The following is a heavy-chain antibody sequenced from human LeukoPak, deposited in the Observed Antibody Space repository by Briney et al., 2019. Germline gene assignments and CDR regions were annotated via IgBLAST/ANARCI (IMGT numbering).Heavy chain of an antibody. D-gene: IGHD7-27*01. CDR2: IYPGDSDT. Sequence: NPGDSLKLSCNASGYIFTNYWIGWVRQLRGGGLEWVGIIYPGDSDTRYSPSIQGQITISADNPNNTAYLQWSSLKASDTAIYYCARRLTAEVWGQGTLVTVSS. V-gene: IGHV5-51*01. J-gene: IGHJ4*02. CDR3: ARRLTAEV. CDR1: GYIFTNYW.